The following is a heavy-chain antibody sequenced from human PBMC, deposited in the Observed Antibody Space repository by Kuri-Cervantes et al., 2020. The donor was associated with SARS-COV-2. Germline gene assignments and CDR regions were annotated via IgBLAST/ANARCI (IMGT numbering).Heavy chain of an antibody. CDR1: GYSISSGYY. CDR3: AREGHDYSNLRTPYYYYYYMDV. CDR2: INHSGST. J-gene: IGHJ6*03. Sequence: SETLSLTCTVSGYSISSGYYWGWIRQPPGKGLEWIGEINHSGSTNYNPSLKSRVTISVDTSKNQFSLKLSSVTAADTAVYYCAREGHDYSNLRTPYYYYYYMDVWGKGTTVTVSS. D-gene: IGHD4-11*01. V-gene: IGHV4-38-2*02.